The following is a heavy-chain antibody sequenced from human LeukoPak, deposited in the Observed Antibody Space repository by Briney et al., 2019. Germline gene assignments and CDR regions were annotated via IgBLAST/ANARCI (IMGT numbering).Heavy chain of an antibody. V-gene: IGHV3-23*01. Sequence: GGSLRLSCAASGFIFSTYGMRWVRQAPGKGLEWVSSISGSGGTTFYADSVKGRFTISRDNSKNTLYLQMNSLRAEDTAAYYCANAGPGYNSGSNYHYGMDVWGQGTTVTVSS. CDR3: ANAGPGYNSGSNYHYGMDV. CDR2: ISGSGGTT. CDR1: GFIFSTYG. D-gene: IGHD6-19*01. J-gene: IGHJ6*02.